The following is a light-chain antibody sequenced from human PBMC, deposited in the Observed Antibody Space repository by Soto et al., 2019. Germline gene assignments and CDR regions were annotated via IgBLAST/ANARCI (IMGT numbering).Light chain of an antibody. V-gene: IGLV2-14*01. J-gene: IGLJ1*01. CDR1: SSDVGGYNY. Sequence: QSALTQPASVSGSPGQSIIISCTGTSSDVGGYNYVSWYQQHPGKAPKLMIYEVINRPSGVSSRFSGSKSGNTASLTISGLQAEDEADYYCSSYTSSSTLGVFGTGTKVTVL. CDR3: SSYTSSSTLGV. CDR2: EVI.